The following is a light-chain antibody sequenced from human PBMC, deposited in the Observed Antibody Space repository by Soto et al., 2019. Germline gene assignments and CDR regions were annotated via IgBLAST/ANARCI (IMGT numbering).Light chain of an antibody. CDR1: SSDVGTYNY. V-gene: IGLV2-14*01. J-gene: IGLJ2*01. Sequence: QSVLTQPASVSGSPGQSITISCTGTSSDVGTYNYVSWYQHHPGKVPKLMIYEFSNRPSGISDRFSGFKSANTSYLTISGVQPEDEADYHCSSYTTIKTVVFGGGTQLTVL. CDR3: SSYTTIKTVV. CDR2: EFS.